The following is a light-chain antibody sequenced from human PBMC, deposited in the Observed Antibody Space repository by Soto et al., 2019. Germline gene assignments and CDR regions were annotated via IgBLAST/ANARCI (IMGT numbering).Light chain of an antibody. J-gene: IGLJ3*02. Sequence: QSVLTQPPSVSAAPGQKVTISCSGGSSNIGKNLVSWYQKFPGTAPKLLIYDSKKRPSGIPDRVSGSESDTSATLGITGLQTGDEADYYCVSWDSSLYAVVFGGGTKLTVL. CDR3: VSWDSSLYAVV. CDR2: DSK. CDR1: SSNIGKNL. V-gene: IGLV1-51*01.